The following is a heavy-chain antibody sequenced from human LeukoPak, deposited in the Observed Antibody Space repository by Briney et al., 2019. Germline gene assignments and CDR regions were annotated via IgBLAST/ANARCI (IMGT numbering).Heavy chain of an antibody. CDR2: INHSGST. Sequence: SETLSLTCAIYGGSFSDYYGSWIRQPPGKGLEWIGEINHSGSTNYNPSLTSRVTMSVDTSKNQFSLKLSSVTAADTAVYYCARGPPRDFGTSGFDYNYWGQGTRVTVSS. CDR1: GGSFSDYY. D-gene: IGHD3-22*01. V-gene: IGHV4-34*01. J-gene: IGHJ4*02. CDR3: ARGPPRDFGTSGFDYNY.